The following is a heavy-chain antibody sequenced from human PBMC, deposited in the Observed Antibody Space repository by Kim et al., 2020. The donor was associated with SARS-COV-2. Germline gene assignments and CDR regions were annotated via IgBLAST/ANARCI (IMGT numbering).Heavy chain of an antibody. Sequence: SETLSLTCAVYGGSLNGHFWTWIRQSPGKGREWMGEINHNGIAKANPSRPALKSRVTISLDTSTKPFSLSLDPVTAADTAMYFCARISDANSYDGSVGDAFDIWGHGTMVTVSS. CDR1: GGSLNGHF. J-gene: IGHJ3*02. CDR3: ARISDANSYDGSVGDAFDI. CDR2: INHNGIA. D-gene: IGHD3-22*01. V-gene: IGHV4-34*01.